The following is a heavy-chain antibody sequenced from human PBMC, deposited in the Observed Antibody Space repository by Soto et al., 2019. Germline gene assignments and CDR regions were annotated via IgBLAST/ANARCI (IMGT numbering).Heavy chain of an antibody. CDR3: ARVWLKRSDTTWFDP. CDR1: GYSINSDDY. Sequence: PSETLSLTCTVSGYSINSDDYWGWIRQPPGKGLEWIASIYHSVSTFYNPSLRSRVTISVDTSKNHISLRLTSVTADDTAVYYWARVWLKRSDTTWFDPWGQGALVTVSS. J-gene: IGHJ5*02. CDR2: IYHSVST. D-gene: IGHD5-12*01. V-gene: IGHV4-38-2*02.